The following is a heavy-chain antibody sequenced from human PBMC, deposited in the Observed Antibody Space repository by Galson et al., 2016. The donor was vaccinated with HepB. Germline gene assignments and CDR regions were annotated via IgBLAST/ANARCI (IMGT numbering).Heavy chain of an antibody. Sequence: SLRLSCAASGFTFSSYSMNWVRQAPGKGLEWVSSISSSSSYIYYADSVKGRFTISRDNAKNSLYLQMHSLRAEDTAVYYCARVGALRFLEYGMDVWGQGTTVTVSS. CDR2: ISSSSSYI. J-gene: IGHJ6*02. V-gene: IGHV3-21*01. CDR3: ARVGALRFLEYGMDV. D-gene: IGHD3-3*01. CDR1: GFTFSSYS.